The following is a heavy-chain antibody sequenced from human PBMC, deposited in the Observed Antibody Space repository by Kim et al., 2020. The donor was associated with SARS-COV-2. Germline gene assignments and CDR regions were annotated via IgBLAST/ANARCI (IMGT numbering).Heavy chain of an antibody. D-gene: IGHD2-2*01. CDR1: GFTFSSYA. J-gene: IGHJ6*02. Sequence: GGSLRLSCAASGFTFSSYAMSWVRQAPGKGLEWVSAISGSGGSTYYADSVKGRFTISRDNSKNTLYLQMNSLRAEDTAVYYCAKDRRVPAAMDPRIYGMDVWGQGTTVTVSS. CDR2: ISGSGGST. CDR3: AKDRRVPAAMDPRIYGMDV. V-gene: IGHV3-23*01.